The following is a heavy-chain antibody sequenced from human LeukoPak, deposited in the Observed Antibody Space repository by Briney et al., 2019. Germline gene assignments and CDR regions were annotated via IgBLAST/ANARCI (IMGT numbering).Heavy chain of an antibody. Sequence: GGSLRLFCAASGFTFSNYAMHWVRQAPAKGLEWVALISYDGSNKYYADSVRGRFTLSRDNSKKTLYLQMNSLRAEDTAVYYCARYAWSLGPAPGTPLFDYWGQGTLVTVSS. D-gene: IGHD6-13*01. J-gene: IGHJ4*02. CDR1: GFTFSNYA. CDR3: ARYAWSLGPAPGTPLFDY. CDR2: ISYDGSNK. V-gene: IGHV3-30-3*01.